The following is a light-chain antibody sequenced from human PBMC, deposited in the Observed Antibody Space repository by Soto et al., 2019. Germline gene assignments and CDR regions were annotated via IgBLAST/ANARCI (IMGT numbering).Light chain of an antibody. CDR3: QHYNSYSEA. CDR2: KAS. CDR1: QSISSW. Sequence: DIKMTQSPSTLPASVGDGVTITCRASQSISSWLAWYQEKPGKAPKLLIYKASSLESGVPSRFSGSGAGTEFTLTISSLQPDDFATYYCQHYNSYSEAFGQGTKVDIK. V-gene: IGKV1-5*03. J-gene: IGKJ1*01.